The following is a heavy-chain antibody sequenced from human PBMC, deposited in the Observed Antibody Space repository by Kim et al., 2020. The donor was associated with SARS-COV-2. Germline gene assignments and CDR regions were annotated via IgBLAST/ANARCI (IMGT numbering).Heavy chain of an antibody. V-gene: IGHV3-7*05. CDR2: IKQDGSGE. CDR3: ARRLYYGSGSYYSDL. Sequence: GGSLRLSCAASRFTFSSYWMSWVRQPPGRGLEWVANIKQDGSGEYYVDSVKGRFTISRDNAKRSLYLQMNSLRAEDTAVYYCARRLYYGSGSYYSDLWG. J-gene: IGHJ5*02. D-gene: IGHD3-10*01. CDR1: RFTFSSYW.